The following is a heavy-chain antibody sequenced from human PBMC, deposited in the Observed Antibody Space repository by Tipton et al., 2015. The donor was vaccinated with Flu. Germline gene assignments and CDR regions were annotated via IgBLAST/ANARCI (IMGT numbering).Heavy chain of an antibody. CDR3: ARGSGSGNYVIFDY. Sequence: LRLSCTVSGGSIRSYYWSWIRQPAGKGLEWIGRIYTSGTTNYNPSLKSRVTMSIDTSKDRFSLKLSSVTAAVTAVYYCARGSGSGNYVIFDYWGQVTLVTVSS. J-gene: IGHJ4*02. V-gene: IGHV4-4*07. CDR2: IYTSGTT. D-gene: IGHD3-10*01. CDR1: GGSIRSYY.